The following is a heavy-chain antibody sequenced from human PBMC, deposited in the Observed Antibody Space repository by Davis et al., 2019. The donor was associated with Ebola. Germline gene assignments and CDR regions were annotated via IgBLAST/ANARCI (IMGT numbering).Heavy chain of an antibody. CDR2: IIPILGIA. CDR1: GGTFSSYA. Sequence: AASVKVSCKASGGTFSSYAISWVRQAPGQGPEWMGRIIPILGIANYAQKFQGRVTITADKPTSTAYMEVRSLRSDDTAVYYCARVPLLGSGWDYYFDYWGQGTLVTVSS. V-gene: IGHV1-69*04. J-gene: IGHJ4*02. CDR3: ARVPLLGSGWDYYFDY. D-gene: IGHD6-19*01.